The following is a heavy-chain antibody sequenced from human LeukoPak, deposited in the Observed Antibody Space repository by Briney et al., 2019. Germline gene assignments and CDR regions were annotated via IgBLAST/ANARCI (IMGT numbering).Heavy chain of an antibody. J-gene: IGHJ4*02. V-gene: IGHV1-8*03. CDR3: ARQRRGAAAGFDY. Sequence: GASVKVPCKASGYTFTSYDINWVRQATGQGLEWMGWMNPNSGNTGYAQKFQGRVTITRNTSISTAYMELSSLRSEDTAVYYCARQRRGAAAGFDYWGQGTLVTVSS. D-gene: IGHD6-13*01. CDR2: MNPNSGNT. CDR1: GYTFTSYD.